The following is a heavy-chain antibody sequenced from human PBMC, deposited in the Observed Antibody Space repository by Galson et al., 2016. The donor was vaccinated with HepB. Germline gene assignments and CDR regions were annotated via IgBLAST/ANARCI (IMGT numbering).Heavy chain of an antibody. Sequence: SLRLSCAASGFTFSNYSMNWVRQAPGKGLEWVSSISSSSSYIYYADSVKGRFTISRDNAKNSLYLQMNGLRAEDTAVYHCARDGYCSSTSCYRYGMDVWGQGTSVTVSS. J-gene: IGHJ6*02. D-gene: IGHD2-2*02. CDR2: ISSSSSYI. CDR3: ARDGYCSSTSCYRYGMDV. CDR1: GFTFSNYS. V-gene: IGHV3-21*01.